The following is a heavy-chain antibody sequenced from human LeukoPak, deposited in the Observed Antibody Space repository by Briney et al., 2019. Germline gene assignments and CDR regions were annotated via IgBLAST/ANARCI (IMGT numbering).Heavy chain of an antibody. CDR3: AKENHNRDGYSSIDQ. CDR2: IGGSGGST. Sequence: GGSLRLSCAASGFTFGSFGMSWVRQAPGKGLEWVPAIGGSGGSTYYADSVKGRLTISRDNSKNTLYLQMNSLRAEDTAVYYCAKENHNRDGYSSIDQWGQGTLVTVSS. V-gene: IGHV3-23*01. CDR1: GFTFGSFG. J-gene: IGHJ4*02. D-gene: IGHD5-24*01.